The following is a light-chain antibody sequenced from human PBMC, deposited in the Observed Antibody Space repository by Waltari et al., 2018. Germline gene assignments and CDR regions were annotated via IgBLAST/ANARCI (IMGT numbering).Light chain of an antibody. J-gene: IGKJ4*01. CDR3: LQRSNWPPT. Sequence: EIILTQSPATLSLSPGDRATLSCRASQSVSNSLSWYQQKPGQAPRHLIYNAVTRDTGIPARFSGSGSGTDFTLTIGSLEPEDFAVYFCLQRSNWPPTFGGGTTVEI. CDR2: NAV. V-gene: IGKV3-11*01. CDR1: QSVSNS.